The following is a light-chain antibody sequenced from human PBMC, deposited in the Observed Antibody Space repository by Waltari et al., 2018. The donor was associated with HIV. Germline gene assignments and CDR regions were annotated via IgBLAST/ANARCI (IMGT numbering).Light chain of an antibody. CDR1: SSDLDDYKS. CDR2: EVT. Sequence: QSALTQPASVSGSPGQSISISCTGTSSDLDDYKSVSWYQHHPGKAPKLIIYEVTNRPSGVSNRFSGSKSGHTASLTISGRQAEDEADYFCMSYISSATPEFGGGTKVTVL. V-gene: IGLV2-14*01. CDR3: MSYISSATPE. J-gene: IGLJ3*02.